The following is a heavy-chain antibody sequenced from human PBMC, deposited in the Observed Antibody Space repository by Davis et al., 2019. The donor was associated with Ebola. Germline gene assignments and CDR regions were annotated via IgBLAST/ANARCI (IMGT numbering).Heavy chain of an antibody. V-gene: IGHV4-34*01. CDR3: ATGAYYGSGYYFDY. J-gene: IGHJ4*02. CDR2: INHSGST. CDR1: GGSFSGYY. D-gene: IGHD3-10*01. Sequence: MPSETLSLTCAVYGGSFSGYYWSRIRQPPGKGLEWIGEINHSGSTNYNPSLKSRVTISVDTSKNQFSLKLSSVTAADTAVYYCATGAYYGSGYYFDYWGQGTLVTVSS.